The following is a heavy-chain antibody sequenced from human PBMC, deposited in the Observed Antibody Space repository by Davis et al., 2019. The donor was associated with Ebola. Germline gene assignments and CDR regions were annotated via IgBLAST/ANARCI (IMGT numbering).Heavy chain of an antibody. D-gene: IGHD4-17*01. CDR3: ARGTTVIYYYYYGMDV. CDR1: GGSFIGYY. V-gene: IGHV4-34*01. Sequence: GSLRLSCAVYGGSFIGYYWSWIRQPPGKGLEWIGEINHSGSTNYNPSLKSRVTISVDTSKNQFSLKLSSVTAADTAVYYCARGTTVIYYYYYGMDVWGQGTTVTVSS. J-gene: IGHJ6*02. CDR2: INHSGST.